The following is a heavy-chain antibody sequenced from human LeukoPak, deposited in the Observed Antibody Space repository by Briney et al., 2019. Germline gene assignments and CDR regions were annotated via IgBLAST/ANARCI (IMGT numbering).Heavy chain of an antibody. V-gene: IGHV4-39*02. D-gene: IGHD3-16*02. Sequence: PSETLSLTCTASGGSISSSSYYWGWIRQPPGKGLEWIGSIYYSGSTYYNPSLKSRVTISVDTSKNQFSLKLSSVTAADTAVYYCAREYSDYVWGSYPLNFDYWGQGTLVTVSS. CDR2: IYYSGST. J-gene: IGHJ4*02. CDR1: GGSISSSSYY. CDR3: AREYSDYVWGSYPLNFDY.